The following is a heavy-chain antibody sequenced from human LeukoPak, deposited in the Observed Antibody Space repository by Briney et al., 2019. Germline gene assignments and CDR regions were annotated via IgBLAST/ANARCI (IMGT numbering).Heavy chain of an antibody. CDR2: IYYSGST. D-gene: IGHD3-22*01. CDR1: GGSISSSSYY. Sequence: PSETLSLTCTVSGGSISSSSYYWGWIRQPPGKGLEWIGYIYYSGSTNYNPSLKSRITISVDTSKNQFSLKLSSVTAADTAVYYCARGDYSSGSLLFDYWGQGTLVTVSS. J-gene: IGHJ4*02. V-gene: IGHV4-61*05. CDR3: ARGDYSSGSLLFDY.